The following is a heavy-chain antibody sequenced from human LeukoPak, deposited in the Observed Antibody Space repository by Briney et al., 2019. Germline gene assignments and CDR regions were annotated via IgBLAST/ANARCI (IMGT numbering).Heavy chain of an antibody. D-gene: IGHD5-18*01. Sequence: PGGSLRLSCAASGFTFSSYEMNWVRQAPGKGLVWVSRLHSDGSSTAYADSVKGRFTISRDNAKNTLYLQMNTLRAEDTAVYYCAIRRGYTYGDDYWGQGTLVTVSS. CDR1: GFTFSSYE. CDR3: AIRRGYTYGDDY. V-gene: IGHV3-74*03. CDR2: LHSDGSST. J-gene: IGHJ4*02.